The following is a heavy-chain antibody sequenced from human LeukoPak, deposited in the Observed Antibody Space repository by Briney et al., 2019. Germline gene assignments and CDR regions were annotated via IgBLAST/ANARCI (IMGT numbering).Heavy chain of an antibody. D-gene: IGHD5-12*01. Sequence: GASVKVSCKVSGYTLTELSMHWVRQAPGEGLEWMGGFDPEDGETIYAQKFQGRVTMTEDTSTDTAYMELSSLRSEDTAVYYCATGLLRFSHYFDYWGQGTLVTVSS. CDR3: ATGLLRFSHYFDY. J-gene: IGHJ4*02. CDR1: GYTLTELS. CDR2: FDPEDGET. V-gene: IGHV1-24*01.